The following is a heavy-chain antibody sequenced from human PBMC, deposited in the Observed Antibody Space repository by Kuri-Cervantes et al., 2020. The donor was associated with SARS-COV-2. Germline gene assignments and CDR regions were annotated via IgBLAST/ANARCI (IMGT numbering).Heavy chain of an antibody. D-gene: IGHD6-19*01. CDR1: GGTFSSYA. J-gene: IGHJ3*02. V-gene: IGHV1-69*13. CDR2: IIPIFGTA. CDR3: VKDLGSGWYRGDAFDI. Sequence: SVKVSCKASGGTFSSYAINWVRQAPGQGLEWMGGIIPIFGTANYAQKFQGRVTITADESTSTAYMELSSLRSEDTAVYYCVKDLGSGWYRGDAFDIWGQGTMVTVSS.